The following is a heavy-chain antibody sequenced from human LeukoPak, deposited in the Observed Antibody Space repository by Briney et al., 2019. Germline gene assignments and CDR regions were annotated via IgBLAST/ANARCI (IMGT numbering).Heavy chain of an antibody. D-gene: IGHD3-3*01. V-gene: IGHV3-30-3*01. J-gene: IGHJ6*02. CDR3: ARSHTIFGVVPSPGYYYGMDV. CDR2: ISYDGSNK. Sequence: GGSLRLSCAASGFTFSCYAMHWVRQAPGKGLEWVAVISYDGSNKYYADSVKGRFTISRDNSKNTLYLQMNSLRAEDTAVYYCARSHTIFGVVPSPGYYYGMDVWGQGTTVTVSS. CDR1: GFTFSCYA.